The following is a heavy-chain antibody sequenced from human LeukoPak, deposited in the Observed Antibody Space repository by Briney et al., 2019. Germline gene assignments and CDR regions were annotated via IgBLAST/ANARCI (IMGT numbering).Heavy chain of an antibody. D-gene: IGHD6-19*01. Sequence: SETLSLTCTVSGGSISSSSYYWGWIRQPPGKGLEWIGSIYYSGSTNYNPSLKSRVTISVDTSKNQFSLKLSSVTAADTAVYYCARMHSGWYYAFDIWGQGTMVTVSS. J-gene: IGHJ3*02. V-gene: IGHV4-39*07. CDR3: ARMHSGWYYAFDI. CDR2: IYYSGST. CDR1: GGSISSSSYY.